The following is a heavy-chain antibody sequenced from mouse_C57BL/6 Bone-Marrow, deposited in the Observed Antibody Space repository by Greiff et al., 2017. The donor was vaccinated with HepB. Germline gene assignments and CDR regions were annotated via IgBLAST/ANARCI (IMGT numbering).Heavy chain of an antibody. CDR3: ASEVEFAF. V-gene: IGHV1-81*01. Sequence: VKLQQSGAELARPGASVKLSCKASGYTFTSYGISWVKQRTGQGLEWIGEIYPRSGNTYYNEKFKGKATLTADKSSSTAYMELRSLTSEDSAVYFCASEVEFAFRGQGTLVTGSA. CDR1: GYTFTSYG. J-gene: IGHJ3*01. CDR2: IYPRSGNT. D-gene: IGHD1-1*01.